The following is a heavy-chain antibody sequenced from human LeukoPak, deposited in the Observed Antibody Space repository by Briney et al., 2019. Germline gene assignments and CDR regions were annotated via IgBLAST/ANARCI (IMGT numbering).Heavy chain of an antibody. J-gene: IGHJ3*02. D-gene: IGHD6-6*01. CDR2: IYTSGST. CDR1: GGSISSGSYY. Sequence: SETLSLTCTVSGGSISSGSYYWSWIRQPAGEGLEWIGRIYTSGSTNYNPSLKSRVTISVDTSKNQFSLKLSSVTAADTAVYYCARFTSRDAFDIWGQGTMVTVSS. CDR3: ARFTSRDAFDI. V-gene: IGHV4-61*02.